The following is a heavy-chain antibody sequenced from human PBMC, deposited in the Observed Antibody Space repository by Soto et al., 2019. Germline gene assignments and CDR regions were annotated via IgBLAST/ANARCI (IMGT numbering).Heavy chain of an antibody. J-gene: IGHJ5*02. CDR3: AKGGQWLIIEGNWFDP. V-gene: IGHV3-23*01. Sequence: GGSLRLSCAASGFTFSSYAMSWVRQAPGKGLEWVSAISGSGGSTYYADSVKGRFTISRDNSKNTLYLQMNSLRAEDTAVYYCAKGGQWLIIEGNWFDPWGQGTLVTVPS. CDR1: GFTFSSYA. CDR2: ISGSGGST. D-gene: IGHD6-19*01.